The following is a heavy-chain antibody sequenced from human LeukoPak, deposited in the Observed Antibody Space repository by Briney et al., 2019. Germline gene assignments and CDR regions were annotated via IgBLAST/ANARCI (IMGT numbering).Heavy chain of an antibody. D-gene: IGHD3-16*02. Sequence: AGGCLRLSCAASGFAFSTYWMHWVGQAPGKGLVWVSRIRTDGGSTYYADSVKGRFTVSRDNAKNTLYLQMNSMRVEDTAVYYYAKDHDYVWGSYRFFDYWGQGTLVTVSS. V-gene: IGHV3-74*01. CDR3: AKDHDYVWGSYRFFDY. J-gene: IGHJ4*02. CDR1: GFAFSTYW. CDR2: IRTDGGST.